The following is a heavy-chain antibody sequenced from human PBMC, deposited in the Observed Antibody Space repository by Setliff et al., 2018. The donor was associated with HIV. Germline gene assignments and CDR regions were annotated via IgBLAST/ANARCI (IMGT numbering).Heavy chain of an antibody. J-gene: IGHJ6*02. V-gene: IGHV4-39*02. CDR3: ARAPSCADSWCYMYYYYYYGMDV. CDR1: GGSISSGSYY. CDR2: INHSGST. D-gene: IGHD2-8*01. Sequence: SETLSLTCTVSGGSISSGSYYWSWIRQPPGKGLEWIAEINHSGSTNYNPSLKSRVTMSVDASKSHFSLGLTSVTAADTAVYYCARAPSCADSWCYMYYYYYYGMDVWGLGTTVTVSS.